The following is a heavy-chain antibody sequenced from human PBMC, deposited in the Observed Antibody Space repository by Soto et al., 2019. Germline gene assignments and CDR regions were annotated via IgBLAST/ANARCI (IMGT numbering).Heavy chain of an antibody. J-gene: IGHJ3*02. CDR3: ARWVGEDRDRITIFGVVTPSDAFDI. V-gene: IGHV1-8*01. D-gene: IGHD3-3*01. Sequence: ASVKVSCKASGYTFTSYDINWVRQATGQGLEWMGWMNPNSGNTGYAQKFQGRVTMTRNTSISTAYMELSSLRSEDTAVYYCARWVGEDRDRITIFGVVTPSDAFDIWGQGTMVTVSS. CDR2: MNPNSGNT. CDR1: GYTFTSYD.